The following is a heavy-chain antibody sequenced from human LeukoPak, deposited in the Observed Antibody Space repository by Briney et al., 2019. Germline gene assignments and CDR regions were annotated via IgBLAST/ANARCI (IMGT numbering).Heavy chain of an antibody. V-gene: IGHV1-2*02. CDR2: INPHSAGT. D-gene: IGHD1-26*01. J-gene: IGHJ4*02. CDR3: ARDMGSGPDFFAY. CDR1: GYTFTGYY. Sequence: VASLKVSCKASGYTFTGYYMNWGRQAPRQGGEWMGGINPHSAGTDHAQKFQGTVPMTRATSISTAYMERSRLRSDDTAVYYCARDMGSGPDFFAYWGLRTLVSVSS.